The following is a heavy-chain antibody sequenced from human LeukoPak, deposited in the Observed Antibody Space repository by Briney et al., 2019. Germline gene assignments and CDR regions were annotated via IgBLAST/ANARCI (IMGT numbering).Heavy chain of an antibody. CDR3: ATNYDFWSGYNDY. D-gene: IGHD3-3*01. CDR2: IYHSGST. J-gene: IGHJ4*02. Sequence: SETLSLTCTVSGGSISSGGYYWSWIRQPPGKGLEWIGYIYHSGSTYYNPSLKSRVTISIDTSKNQFSLKLSSVTAADTAVYYCATNYDFWSGYNDYWGQGTLVTVSS. V-gene: IGHV4-30-2*01. CDR1: GGSISSGGYY.